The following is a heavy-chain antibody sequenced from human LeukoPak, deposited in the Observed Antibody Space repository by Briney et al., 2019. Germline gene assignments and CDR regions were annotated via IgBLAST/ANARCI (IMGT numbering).Heavy chain of an antibody. CDR2: IYHSGST. Sequence: SKTLSLTCTVSGYSISSGYYWAWIRQPPGKGLEWIGSIYHSGSTYYNPSLKSRVTISVDTSKNQFSLKLSSVTAADTAVYYCARRIVGAISQLDYWGQGTLVTVSS. V-gene: IGHV4-38-2*02. CDR3: ARRIVGAISQLDY. J-gene: IGHJ4*02. D-gene: IGHD1-26*01. CDR1: GYSISSGYY.